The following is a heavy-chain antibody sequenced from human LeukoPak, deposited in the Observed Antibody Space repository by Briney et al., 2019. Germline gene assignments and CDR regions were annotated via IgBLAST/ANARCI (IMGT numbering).Heavy chain of an antibody. Sequence: GGSLRLSWAASGFTFSSYAMHWVRQAPGKGLEWVAVISYDGSNKYYADSVKGRFTISRDNSKNTLYLQMNSLRAEDTAEYYCAREVSSSSSSYYYYGMDVWGQGTTVTVSS. V-gene: IGHV3-30-3*01. CDR1: GFTFSSYA. D-gene: IGHD6-6*01. J-gene: IGHJ6*02. CDR2: ISYDGSNK. CDR3: AREVSSSSSSYYYYGMDV.